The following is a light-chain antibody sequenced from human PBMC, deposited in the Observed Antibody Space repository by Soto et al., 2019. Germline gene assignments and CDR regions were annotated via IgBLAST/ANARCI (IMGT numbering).Light chain of an antibody. J-gene: IGKJ4*01. CDR3: QQYGTSPELT. V-gene: IGKV3-20*01. CDR2: DAS. CDR1: QSVSGSY. Sequence: EIVLTQSPGTLSLSPGESATLSCRASQSVSGSYLAWYQQKPGQAPRLLIYDASSRATGIPDRFSGSGSGTDFTLTISRLEPEDFAAYYCQQYGTSPELTFGGGTKLEIE.